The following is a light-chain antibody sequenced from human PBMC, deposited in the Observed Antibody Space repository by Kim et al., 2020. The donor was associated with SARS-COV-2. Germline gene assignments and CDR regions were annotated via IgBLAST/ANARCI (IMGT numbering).Light chain of an antibody. CDR1: QSVGSY. V-gene: IGKV3-11*01. Sequence: ATLSWSPGERATRSCRASQSVGSYLAWYRQKPGQAPRLLIYDASNRATGIPARFSGSGSGTDFTLTISSLEPEDFAVYYCQQRSSFGQGTKVDIK. CDR2: DAS. J-gene: IGKJ1*01. CDR3: QQRSS.